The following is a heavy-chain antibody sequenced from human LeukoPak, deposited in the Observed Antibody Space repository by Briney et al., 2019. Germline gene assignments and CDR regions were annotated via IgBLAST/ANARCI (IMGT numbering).Heavy chain of an antibody. J-gene: IGHJ4*02. D-gene: IGHD1-1*01. CDR3: AKHTRGWYSQFDY. Sequence: GGSLRLSCAASGFTFSGYGMHWVRQAPGKGLEWVAFIRYDGSNKYYADSVKGRFTISRDNSKNTLHLQMNSLRAEDTAVYYCAKHTRGWYSQFDYWGQGTLVTVSS. V-gene: IGHV3-30*02. CDR1: GFTFSGYG. CDR2: IRYDGSNK.